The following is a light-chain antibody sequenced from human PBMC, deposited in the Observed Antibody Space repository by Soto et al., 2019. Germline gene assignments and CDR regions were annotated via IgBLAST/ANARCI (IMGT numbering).Light chain of an antibody. V-gene: IGKV1-5*03. CDR3: QQYNAYSLT. Sequence: DIQMTQSPSTLSASVGDRVTITCRASQSLNSELAWYQQKPGKAPKLLIYQASSLKGGVPSRFTGTGSGTEFTLTISSLQPDDCATYYCQQYNAYSLTFGGGTKVESK. CDR2: QAS. CDR1: QSLNSE. J-gene: IGKJ4*01.